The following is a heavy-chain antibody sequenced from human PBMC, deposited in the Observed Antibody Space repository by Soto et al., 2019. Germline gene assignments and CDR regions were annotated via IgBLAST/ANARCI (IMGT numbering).Heavy chain of an antibody. J-gene: IGHJ6*02. CDR2: INHSGST. Sequence: SETLSLTCAVYGGSFSGYYWSWIRQPPGKGLEWIGEINHSGSTNYNPSLKSRVTISVDTSKNQFSLKLSSVTAADTAVYYCARGGAYYDILTGHRGSYGMDVWGQGTTVTVSS. D-gene: IGHD3-9*01. CDR3: ARGGAYYDILTGHRGSYGMDV. V-gene: IGHV4-34*01. CDR1: GGSFSGYY.